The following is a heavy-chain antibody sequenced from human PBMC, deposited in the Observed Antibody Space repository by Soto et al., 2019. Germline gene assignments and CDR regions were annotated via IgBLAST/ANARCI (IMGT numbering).Heavy chain of an antibody. CDR1: GGTFSSYA. V-gene: IGHV1-69*01. D-gene: IGHD3-16*01. J-gene: IGHJ6*02. CDR3: ARVIRRYYGMDV. CDR2: ILPTFGTA. Sequence: QVQLVQSGAEVKKPGSSVKVSCKASGGTFSSYAISWVRQAPGQGLEWMGGILPTFGTANYAQKFQGRVTITADESTSTAYMELSSLRSEDTAVYYCARVIRRYYGMDVWGQGTTVTVSS.